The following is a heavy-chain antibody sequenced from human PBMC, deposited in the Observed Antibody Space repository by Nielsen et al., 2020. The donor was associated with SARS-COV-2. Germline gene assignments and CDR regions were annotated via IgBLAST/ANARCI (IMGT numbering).Heavy chain of an antibody. Sequence: ESLKISCAASGFTFSSYSMNWVRQAPGKGLEWVSYISSSSSTIYYADSVKGRFTISRDNAKNSLYLQMNSLRAEDTAVYYCAREMTDYDFWSGSPVGVWGQGTLVTVSS. J-gene: IGHJ4*02. CDR2: ISSSSSTI. CDR1: GFTFSSYS. V-gene: IGHV3-48*01. CDR3: AREMTDYDFWSGSPVGV. D-gene: IGHD3-3*01.